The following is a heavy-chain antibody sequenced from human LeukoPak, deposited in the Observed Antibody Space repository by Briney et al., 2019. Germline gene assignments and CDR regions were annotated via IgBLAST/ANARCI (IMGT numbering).Heavy chain of an antibody. J-gene: IGHJ6*03. Sequence: PGGSLRLSCAASGFTFSSYGMHWVRQAPGKGLEWVAVIWYDGSNKYYADSVKGRFTISRDNSKNTLYLQMNSLRAEDTAVYYCTRRVRYCSSTSCYPGYYYYYMDVWGKGTTVTVSS. CDR1: GFTFSSYG. D-gene: IGHD2-2*01. V-gene: IGHV3-33*01. CDR2: IWYDGSNK. CDR3: TRRVRYCSSTSCYPGYYYYYMDV.